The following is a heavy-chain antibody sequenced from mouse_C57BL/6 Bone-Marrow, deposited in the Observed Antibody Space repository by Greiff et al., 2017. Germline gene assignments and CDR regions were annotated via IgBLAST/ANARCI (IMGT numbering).Heavy chain of an antibody. D-gene: IGHD1-1*01. V-gene: IGHV1-19*01. CDR3: ARFITTVVVYFDY. Sequence: VQLKQSGPVLVKPGASVKMSCKASGYTFTDYYMNWVKQSHGKSLEWIGVINPYNGGTSYNQKFKGKATLTVDKSSSTAYMELNSLTSEDSAVYYCARFITTVVVYFDYWGQGTTLTVSS. J-gene: IGHJ2*01. CDR1: GYTFTDYY. CDR2: INPYNGGT.